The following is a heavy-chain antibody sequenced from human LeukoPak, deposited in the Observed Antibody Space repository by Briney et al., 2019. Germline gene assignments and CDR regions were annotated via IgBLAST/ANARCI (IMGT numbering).Heavy chain of an antibody. V-gene: IGHV3-7*05. CDR2: KKEEGSRK. Sequence: GGPLSLFCAASGFTFTIYWVSWAPQAPAKGLEWVANKKEEGSRKEYVHSVKGRFTISRDNAKSTLYLDMSSLRVEDTAVYYCATYCTSGNCYLPTWSWGQGTLVTVSS. D-gene: IGHD2-2*01. J-gene: IGHJ5*02. CDR1: GFTFTIYW. CDR3: ATYCTSGNCYLPTWS.